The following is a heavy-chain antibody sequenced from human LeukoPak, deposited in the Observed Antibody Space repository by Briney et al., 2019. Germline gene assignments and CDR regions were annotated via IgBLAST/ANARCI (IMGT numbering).Heavy chain of an antibody. D-gene: IGHD1-1*01. CDR2: INSDGSSA. V-gene: IGHV3-74*01. J-gene: IGHJ4*02. CDR3: ARPVTGTYAPLEY. Sequence: AGGSLRLSCAASGFTFSNYWMHWVRQAPGKGLVYVSRINSDGSSANYADSVQGRFTISRDNAKNTLYLEMNSLRADDTAVYYCARPVTGTYAPLEYWGQGTLVTVSS. CDR1: GFTFSNYW.